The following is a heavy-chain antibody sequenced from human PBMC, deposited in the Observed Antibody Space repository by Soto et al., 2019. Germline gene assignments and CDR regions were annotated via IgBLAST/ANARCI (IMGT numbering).Heavy chain of an antibody. CDR3: ARVYYYDSSGYYYSFDY. V-gene: IGHV1-69*13. CDR2: IIPIFGTA. D-gene: IGHD3-22*01. CDR1: GGTFSSYA. Sequence: ASVKVSCKASGGTFSSYAISWVRQAPGQGLEWMGGIIPIFGTANYAQKFQGRVTITADESTSTAYMELSSLRSEDTAVYYCARVYYYDSSGYYYSFDYWGQGTLVTVSS. J-gene: IGHJ4*02.